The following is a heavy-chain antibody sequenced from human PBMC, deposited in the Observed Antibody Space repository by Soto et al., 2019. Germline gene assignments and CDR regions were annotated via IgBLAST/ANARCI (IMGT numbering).Heavy chain of an antibody. D-gene: IGHD3-22*01. CDR2: INPGHGNT. Sequence: QVQLVQSGAEVKKPGASVKVSCKASGYTFTTYAVHWVRQAPGQRLEWMGWINPGHGNTKYSQNFQDRVTITRDTSASTVYMELSSLRSEDTAVYYCARTYYDGDGYYPDWGQGTLVTVSS. J-gene: IGHJ4*02. CDR3: ARTYYDGDGYYPD. V-gene: IGHV1-3*01. CDR1: GYTFTTYA.